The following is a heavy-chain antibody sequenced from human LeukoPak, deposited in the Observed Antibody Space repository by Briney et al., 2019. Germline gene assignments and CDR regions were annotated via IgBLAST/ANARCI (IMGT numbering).Heavy chain of an antibody. CDR3: VSGHITYYYYMDV. CDR1: GYTFTGYY. CDR2: INPNSGGT. Sequence: ASVTVSCKASGYTFTGYYMHWVRQALGQGLEWMGWINPNSGGTNYAQKFQGRVTMTRDTSISTAYMELSRLRSDDTAVYYCVSGHITYYYYMDVWGKGTTVTVSS. J-gene: IGHJ6*03. V-gene: IGHV1-2*02. D-gene: IGHD2-21*01.